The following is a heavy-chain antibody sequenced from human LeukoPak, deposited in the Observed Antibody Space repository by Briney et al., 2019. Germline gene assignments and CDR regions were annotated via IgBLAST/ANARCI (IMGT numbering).Heavy chain of an antibody. CDR3: ARGKSTYYYDSSGYYPDAFDI. V-gene: IGHV4-39*07. J-gene: IGHJ3*02. Sequence: GSLRLSCAASGFTFSSYSMNWVRQPPGKGLEWIGSIYYSGSTYYNPSLKSRVTISVDTSKNQFSLKLSSVTAADTAVYYCARGKSTYYYDSSGYYPDAFDIWGQGTMVTVSS. CDR2: IYYSGST. D-gene: IGHD3-22*01. CDR1: GFTFSSYS.